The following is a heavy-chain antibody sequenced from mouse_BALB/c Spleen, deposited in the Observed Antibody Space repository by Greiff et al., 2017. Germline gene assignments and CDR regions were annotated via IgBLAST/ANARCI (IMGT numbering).Heavy chain of an antibody. J-gene: IGHJ3*01. D-gene: IGHD1-1*01. CDR3: ARSGGTVVATGAY. CDR2: IYPGDGDT. CDR1: GYAFSSYW. Sequence: VQLQQSGAELVRPGSSVKISCKASGYAFSSYWMNWVKQRPGQGLEWIGQIYPGDGDTNYNGKFKGKATLTADKSSSTAYMQLSSLTSEDSAVYFCARSGGTVVATGAYWGQGTLVTVSA. V-gene: IGHV1-80*01.